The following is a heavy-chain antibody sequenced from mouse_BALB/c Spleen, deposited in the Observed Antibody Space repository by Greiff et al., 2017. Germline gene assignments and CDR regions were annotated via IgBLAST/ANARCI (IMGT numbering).Heavy chain of an antibody. J-gene: IGHJ3*01. CDR1: GFNIKDTY. CDR3: ARYGYGYYAMDY. D-gene: IGHD1-2*01. V-gene: IGHV14-3*02. CDR2: IDPANGNT. Sequence: VQLKQSGAELVKPGASVKLSCTASGFNIKDTYMHWVKQRPEQGLEWIGRIDPANGNTKYDPKFQGKATITADTSSNTAYLQLSSLTSEDTAVYYCARYGYGYYAMDYWGQGTLVTVSA.